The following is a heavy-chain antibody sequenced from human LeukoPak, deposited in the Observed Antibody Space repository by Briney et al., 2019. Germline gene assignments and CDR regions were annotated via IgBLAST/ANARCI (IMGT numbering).Heavy chain of an antibody. Sequence: TSETLSLTCAVYGGSFSGYYWSWIRQPPGKGLEWIGEINHSGSTNYNPSLKSRVTISVDTSKNQFSLNLNSVTAADTAVYYCARGRYCGSTSCPPGPYWGQGTLVTVSS. V-gene: IGHV4-34*01. CDR3: ARGRYCGSTSCPPGPY. CDR2: INHSGST. J-gene: IGHJ4*02. CDR1: GGSFSGYY. D-gene: IGHD2-2*01.